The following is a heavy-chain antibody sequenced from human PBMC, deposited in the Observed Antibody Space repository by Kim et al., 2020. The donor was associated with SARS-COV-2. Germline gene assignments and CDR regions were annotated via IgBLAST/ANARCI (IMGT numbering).Heavy chain of an antibody. V-gene: IGHV3-53*01. CDR2: IASTGGT. Sequence: GGSLRLSCVASGFTVSSKSMSWVRQAPGRGLEWVSVIASTGGTFYADSVKGRFTISRDNSKNTLYLQMNSLRAEDTAVYYCARGGDVWGSSHSPFDYWG. D-gene: IGHD3-16*01. CDR3: ARGGDVWGSSHSPFDY. CDR1: GFTVSSKS. J-gene: IGHJ4*01.